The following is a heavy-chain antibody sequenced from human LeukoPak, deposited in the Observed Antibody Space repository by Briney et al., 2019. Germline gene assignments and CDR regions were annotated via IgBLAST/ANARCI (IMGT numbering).Heavy chain of an antibody. CDR1: RSTFSRDA. D-gene: IGHD2-15*01. CDR3: AQGAYYSGNTHHAVRA. Sequence: GGSLRLSCVTSRSTFSRDAMTWVRQAPGKGLEWISTISSGGGAYYADSVQGRFTISRDNSKATMSLEMNNLRAEDTALYYCAQGAYYSGNTHHAVRAWGQGTLVIVSS. CDR2: ISSGGGA. J-gene: IGHJ5*02. V-gene: IGHV3-23*01.